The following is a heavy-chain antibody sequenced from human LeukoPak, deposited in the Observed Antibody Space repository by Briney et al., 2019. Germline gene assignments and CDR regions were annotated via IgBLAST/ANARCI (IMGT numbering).Heavy chain of an antibody. D-gene: IGHD3-10*01. V-gene: IGHV3-23*01. CDR2: ISGSGGST. Sequence: GGSLRLSCAASGFTFSSYAMPWVRQAPGKGLEWVSAISGSGGSTYYADSVKGRFTISRDNSKNTLYLQMNSLRAEDTAVYYCAKDSPMLWFGELLRPYYFDYWGQGTLVTVSS. CDR3: AKDSPMLWFGELLRPYYFDY. CDR1: GFTFSSYA. J-gene: IGHJ4*02.